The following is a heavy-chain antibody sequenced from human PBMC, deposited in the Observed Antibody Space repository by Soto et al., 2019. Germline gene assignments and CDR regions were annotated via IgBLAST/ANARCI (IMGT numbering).Heavy chain of an antibody. CDR1: GFTFSSYG. D-gene: IGHD3-16*02. CDR3: AKALGELSPESYDH. V-gene: IGHV3-30*18. J-gene: IGHJ4*02. Sequence: QVQLVESGGGVVQPGRSLRLSCAASGFTFSSYGMHWVRQAPGKGLEWVAIISYDGSNQYYADSVKGRFTISRDNSKNTLFLQMNILRPEDTAVYYCAKALGELSPESYDHWGQGILVTVSS. CDR2: ISYDGSNQ.